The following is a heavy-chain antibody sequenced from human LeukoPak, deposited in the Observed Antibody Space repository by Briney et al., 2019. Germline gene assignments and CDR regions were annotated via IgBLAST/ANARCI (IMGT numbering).Heavy chain of an antibody. V-gene: IGHV4-34*01. Sequence: SETLSLTCAVYGGSFSGYYWSWIRQPPGKGLEWIGEINHSGSTNYNPSLKSRVTISVDTSKNQFSLKLSSVTAADTAVYYCARGPYVWLQPKRAEYFQHWGQGTLVTVSS. CDR1: GGSFSGYY. CDR3: ARGPYVWLQPKRAEYFQH. D-gene: IGHD3-16*01. CDR2: INHSGST. J-gene: IGHJ1*01.